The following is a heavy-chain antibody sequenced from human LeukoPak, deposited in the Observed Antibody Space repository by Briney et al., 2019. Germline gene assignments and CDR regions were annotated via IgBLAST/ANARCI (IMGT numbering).Heavy chain of an antibody. J-gene: IGHJ5*02. CDR1: GYTFTGYY. Sequence: ASVKVSCKASGYTFTGYYMHWVRQAPGQGLEWMGWINPNSGGTNYAQKFQGRVTMTRDTSISTAYMELSRLRSDDTAVYYCARDLLRDDYYGSGSSWFDPWGQGTLVTVSS. V-gene: IGHV1-2*02. CDR3: ARDLLRDDYYGSGSSWFDP. D-gene: IGHD3-10*01. CDR2: INPNSGGT.